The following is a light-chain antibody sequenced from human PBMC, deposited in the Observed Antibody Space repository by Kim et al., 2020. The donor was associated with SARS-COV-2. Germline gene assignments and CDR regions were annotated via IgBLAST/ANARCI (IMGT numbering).Light chain of an antibody. J-gene: IGKJ1*01. V-gene: IGKV1-27*01. CDR2: AAS. Sequence: DIQMTQSPSSLSASVGDRVTVTCRASQGISNSLAWYQQKPGKVPKLLIYAASTLQSGVPSRFSGSGTGTDFTLTISSLQPEDVATYYCQHYNSPPRTFGEGTKVDIK. CDR1: QGISNS. CDR3: QHYNSPPRT.